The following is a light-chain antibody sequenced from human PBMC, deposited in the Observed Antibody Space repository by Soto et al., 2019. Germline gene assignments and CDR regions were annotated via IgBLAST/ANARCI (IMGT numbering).Light chain of an antibody. Sequence: DIQMTQSPSTLSGSVGDRVTITCRAIQTISSWLAWYQQKPGKAPKLLIYAASTLQSGVPSRFSGSGSGTDFTLTISSLQPEDFATYYCQQLNSYPWTFGQGTKVDIK. CDR1: QTISSW. CDR2: AAS. CDR3: QQLNSYPWT. J-gene: IGKJ1*01. V-gene: IGKV1-5*01.